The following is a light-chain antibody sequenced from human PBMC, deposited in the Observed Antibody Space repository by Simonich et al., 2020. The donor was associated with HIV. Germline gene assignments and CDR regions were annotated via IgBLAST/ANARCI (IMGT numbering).Light chain of an antibody. CDR2: KAS. CDR1: QSISSW. J-gene: IGKJ1*01. CDR3: QQYNSHFPT. Sequence: DIQMTQSPSSVSASVGDRVTVPCRASQSISSWLAWYQQKPGKAPKLLIYKASSLESGVPSTFSGSGSGTEFTLTISSLQPDDFATYYCQQYNSHFPTFGQGTKVEIK. V-gene: IGKV1-5*03.